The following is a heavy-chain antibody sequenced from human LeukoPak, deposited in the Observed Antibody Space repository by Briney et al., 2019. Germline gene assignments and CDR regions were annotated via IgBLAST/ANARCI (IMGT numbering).Heavy chain of an antibody. V-gene: IGHV4-59*01. J-gene: IGHJ5*02. Sequence: SETLSLTCTVSGGSISSYYWSWIRQPPGKGLEWIGYIYYSGSTNYNPSLKSRVTISVDTSKNQFSLKLSSVTAADTAVYYFARGDRDYDFWGVSRPRGERFYPWGQGTLVTVSS. CDR1: GGSISSYY. D-gene: IGHD3-3*01. CDR2: IYYSGST. CDR3: ARGDRDYDFWGVSRPRGERFYP.